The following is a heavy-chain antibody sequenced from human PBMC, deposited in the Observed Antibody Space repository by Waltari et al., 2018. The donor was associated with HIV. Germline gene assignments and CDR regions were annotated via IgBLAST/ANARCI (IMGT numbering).Heavy chain of an antibody. CDR2: IYMDDTT. Sequence: VETGGTVIRRGGSLRLSCSPFTFSVANNYVTWLRLAPVRGLEWVSAIYMDDTTHYADSVKGRFTISRDEFRNTVHLHLNFPIFEDTATYFCVKGVRYYTHWGQGTPVTVS. CDR1: TFSVANNY. D-gene: IGHD2-2*02. V-gene: IGHV3-53*05. J-gene: IGHJ4*02. CDR3: VKGVRYYTH.